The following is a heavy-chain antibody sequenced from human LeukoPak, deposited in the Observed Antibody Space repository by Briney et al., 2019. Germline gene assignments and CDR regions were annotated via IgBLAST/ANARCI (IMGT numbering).Heavy chain of an antibody. D-gene: IGHD2-15*01. CDR1: GGSFSGYY. J-gene: IGHJ4*02. CDR2: INHSGST. V-gene: IGHV4-34*01. CDR3: ARTTKVVGDYDY. Sequence: KPSETLSLTCAVYGGSFSGYYWSWIRQPPGKGLEWIGEINHSGSTNYNPSLKSRVTISVDTSKNQFSLKLSSVTAADTAVYYCARTTKVVGDYDYWGQGTLSPSPQ.